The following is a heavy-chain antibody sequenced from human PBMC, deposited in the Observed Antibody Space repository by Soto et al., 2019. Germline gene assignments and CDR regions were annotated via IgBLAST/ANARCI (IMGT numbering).Heavy chain of an antibody. CDR3: AMTETTLYTWFDP. J-gene: IGHJ5*02. CDR1: GGSISGYY. Sequence: QVQLQESGPGLVKPSETLSLTCTVSGGSISGYYWSWIRQSPGKGLEWIGHIYYSGTTKYNPSLKSRVTMSVDTSKKQISLRLNSVTAADTAVYYCAMTETTLYTWFDPWGQGTLVTVSS. CDR2: IYYSGTT. D-gene: IGHD3-16*01. V-gene: IGHV4-59*12.